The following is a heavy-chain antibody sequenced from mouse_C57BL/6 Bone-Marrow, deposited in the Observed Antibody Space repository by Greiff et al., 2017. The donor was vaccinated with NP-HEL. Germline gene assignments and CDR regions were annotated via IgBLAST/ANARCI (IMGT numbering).Heavy chain of an antibody. J-gene: IGHJ3*01. V-gene: IGHV2-5*01. CDR1: GFSFTSYG. Sequence: QVQLQQSGPGLVQPSQSLSITCTVSGFSFTSYGVHWVRQSPGKGLEWLGVIWRGGSTDYNAAFMSRLSITKDNSKSQVFFKMNSLQADDTAIYYCAKKGPYYDYDEGFAYWGQGTLVTVSA. CDR3: AKKGPYYDYDEGFAY. D-gene: IGHD2-4*01. CDR2: IWRGGST.